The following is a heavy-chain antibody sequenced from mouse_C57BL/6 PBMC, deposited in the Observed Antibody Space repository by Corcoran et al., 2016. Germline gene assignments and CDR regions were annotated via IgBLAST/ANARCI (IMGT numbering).Heavy chain of an antibody. D-gene: IGHD2-2*01. CDR1: GYTFTDYN. CDR2: INPNNGGT. V-gene: IGHV1-18*01. J-gene: IGHJ1*03. CDR3: ARESDGYDRGDWYFDV. Sequence: EVQLQQSGPELVKPGASVKIPCKASGYTFTDYNMDWVKQSHGKSLEWIGDINPNNGGTIYNQKFKGKATLTVDKSSSTAYMELRSLTSEDTAVYYCARESDGYDRGDWYFDVWGTGTTVTVSS.